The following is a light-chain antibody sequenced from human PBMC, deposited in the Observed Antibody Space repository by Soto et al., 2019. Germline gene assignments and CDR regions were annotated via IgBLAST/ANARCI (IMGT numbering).Light chain of an antibody. Sequence: EIVFTQSPGTLSLSPGERATLSCRASQSVSSSYLAWYQQKPGQAPRLLIYGASSRATGIPDRFSGSGSGTDFTLNISRLEPEDFAVYYCQQYGSSPLFGPGTKVDIX. CDR1: QSVSSSY. J-gene: IGKJ3*01. CDR2: GAS. V-gene: IGKV3-20*01. CDR3: QQYGSSPL.